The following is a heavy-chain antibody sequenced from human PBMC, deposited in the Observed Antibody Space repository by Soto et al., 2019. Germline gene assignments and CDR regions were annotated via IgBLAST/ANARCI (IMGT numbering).Heavy chain of an antibody. CDR3: TRDLGQSFPRPGVAGWFDP. CDR1: GFTFGDYA. Sequence: PGGSLRLSCTASGFTFGDYAMSWFRQAPGEGLEWVGFIRSKAYGGTTEYAASVKGRFTISRDDSKSIAYLQMNSLKTEDTAVYYCTRDLGQSFPRPGVAGWFDPWGQGTLVTVSS. D-gene: IGHD2-15*01. J-gene: IGHJ5*02. CDR2: IRSKAYGGTT. V-gene: IGHV3-49*03.